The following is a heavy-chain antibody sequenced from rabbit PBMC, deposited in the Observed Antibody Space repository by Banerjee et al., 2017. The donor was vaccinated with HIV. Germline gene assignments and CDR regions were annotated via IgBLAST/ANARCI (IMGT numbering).Heavy chain of an antibody. CDR2: IYTGSGST. CDR3: ARGSAWDFYHFKL. D-gene: IGHD4-1*01. CDR1: GIDFSGYYY. Sequence: QEQLVESGGGLVQPEGSLTLTYKASGIDFSGYYYMCWVRQAPGKGLELIACIYTGSGSTDYASWVNGRFTISRSTSLNTVDLKMTSLTAADTATYFCARGSAWDFYHFKLWGQGTLVTVS. J-gene: IGHJ4*01. V-gene: IGHV1S43*01.